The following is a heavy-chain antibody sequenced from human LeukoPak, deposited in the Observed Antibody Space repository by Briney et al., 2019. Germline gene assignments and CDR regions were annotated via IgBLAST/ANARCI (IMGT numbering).Heavy chain of an antibody. Sequence: PGGSLRLSCAASGFTVSSNYMSWVRQAPGKGLEWVSYISSSSSTIYYADSVKGRFTISRDNSKNTLHLQMNGLRAEDTAVYYCARVQEGDGGLDIWGQGTTVTVSS. V-gene: IGHV3-48*01. CDR2: ISSSSSTI. J-gene: IGHJ3*02. CDR1: GFTVSSNY. CDR3: ARVQEGDGGLDI. D-gene: IGHD5-24*01.